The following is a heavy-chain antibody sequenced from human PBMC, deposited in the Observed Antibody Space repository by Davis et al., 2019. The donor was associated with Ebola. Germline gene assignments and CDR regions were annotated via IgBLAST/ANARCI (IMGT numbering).Heavy chain of an antibody. CDR1: GYTFTNYG. Sequence: ASVKVSCKASGYTFTNYGITWVRQAPGQGLEWMGWINPHNGNTNYAQKVQGRVTMTTDTSTGTAYMELRSLRSDDTAVYFCARTSIVGTTTTASDIWGQGTKVTVSS. CDR2: INPHNGNT. D-gene: IGHD1-26*01. J-gene: IGHJ3*02. V-gene: IGHV1-18*04. CDR3: ARTSIVGTTTTASDI.